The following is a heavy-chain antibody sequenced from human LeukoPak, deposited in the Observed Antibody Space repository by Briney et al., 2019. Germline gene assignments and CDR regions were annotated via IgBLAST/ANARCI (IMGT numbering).Heavy chain of an antibody. CDR3: ARDHQGYSGHDSGAFDI. J-gene: IGHJ3*02. CDR2: INPNSGGT. D-gene: IGHD5-12*01. Sequence: ASVKVSCKASGYTFTGYYMHWVRQAPGQGLEWMGWINPNSGGTNYAQKFQGRVTMTRDTSISTAYMELSRLRSDDTAVYYCARDHQGYSGHDSGAFDIWGQGTMVTVSS. V-gene: IGHV1-2*02. CDR1: GYTFTGYY.